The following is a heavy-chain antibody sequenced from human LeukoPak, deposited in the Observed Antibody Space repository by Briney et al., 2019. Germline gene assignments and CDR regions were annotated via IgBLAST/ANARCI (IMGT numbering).Heavy chain of an antibody. D-gene: IGHD4-17*01. CDR2: ISYDGSNK. J-gene: IGHJ4*02. Sequence: GGSLRLSCAASGFTFSSYGMHWVRQAPGKGLEWVAVISYDGSNKYYADSVKGRFTISRDNSKNTLYLQMNSLRAEDTAVYYCAKVVMTTDDFDYWGQGTLVTVSS. CDR1: GFTFSSYG. CDR3: AKVVMTTDDFDY. V-gene: IGHV3-30*18.